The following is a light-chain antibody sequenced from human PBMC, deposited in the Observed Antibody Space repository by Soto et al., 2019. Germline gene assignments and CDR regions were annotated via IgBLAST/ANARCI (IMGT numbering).Light chain of an antibody. CDR3: QKYSSVPV. CDR2: AAS. J-gene: IGKJ3*01. V-gene: IGKV1-27*01. CDR1: QDIRNC. Sequence: DIQMTQSPTSLSSSVGDRVTITCRASQDIRNCGSWYQQQPGKAPKLLIYAASTLQSGVPSRFSGSGSGTDFTLTINSLQPEDVATYSCQKYSSVPVFGPGTKVEIK.